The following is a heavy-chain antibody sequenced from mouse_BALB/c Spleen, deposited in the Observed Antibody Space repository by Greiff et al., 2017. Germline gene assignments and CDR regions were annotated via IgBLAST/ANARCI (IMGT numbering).Heavy chain of an antibody. CDR1: GFTFSDYY. J-gene: IGHJ3*01. CDR3: AREGLRRPGFTY. CDR2: ISDGGSYT. Sequence: EVQVVESGGGLVKPGGSLKLSCAASGFTFSDYYMYWVRQTPEKRLEWVATISDGGSYTYYPDSVKGRFTISRDNAKNNLYLQMSSLKSEDTAMYYCAREGLRRPGFTYWGQGTLVTVSA. V-gene: IGHV5-4*02. D-gene: IGHD2-4*01.